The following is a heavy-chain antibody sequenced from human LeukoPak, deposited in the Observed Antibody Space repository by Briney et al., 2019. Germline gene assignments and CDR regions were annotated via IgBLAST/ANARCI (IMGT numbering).Heavy chain of an antibody. J-gene: IGHJ4*02. Sequence: PGRSLRLSCAASGFTFSSYGMHWVRQAPGKGLEWVAVIWYDGSNKYYADSVKGRFTISRDNAKNSLYLQMNSLRAEDTAVYYCARSTSVNYDSSGYSALDYWGQGTLVTVSS. D-gene: IGHD3-22*01. CDR3: ARSTSVNYDSSGYSALDY. CDR1: GFTFSSYG. CDR2: IWYDGSNK. V-gene: IGHV3-33*01.